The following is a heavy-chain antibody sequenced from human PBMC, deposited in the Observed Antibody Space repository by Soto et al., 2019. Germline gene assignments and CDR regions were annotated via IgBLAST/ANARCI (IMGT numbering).Heavy chain of an antibody. J-gene: IGHJ6*02. CDR3: ARDGVYCSGGSCYSVYYYYGMDV. CDR1: GFTFSSYG. V-gene: IGHV3-33*01. D-gene: IGHD2-15*01. CDR2: IWYDGSNK. Sequence: GSLRLSCAASGFTFSSYGMHWVRQAPGKGLEWVAVIWYDGSNKYYADSVKGRFTISRDNSKNTLYLQMNSLRAEDTAVYYCARDGVYCSGGSCYSVYYYYGMDVWGQGTTVTVSS.